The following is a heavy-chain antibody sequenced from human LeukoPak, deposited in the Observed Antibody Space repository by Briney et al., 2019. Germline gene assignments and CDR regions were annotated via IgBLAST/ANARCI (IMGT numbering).Heavy chain of an antibody. D-gene: IGHD2-15*01. J-gene: IGHJ4*02. CDR1: GVSFDDYY. V-gene: IGHV4-34*01. CDR2: INHSGYT. CDR3: ARRMPPDY. Sequence: PSETLSLTCAVSGVSFDDYYWSWVRQTPGKGLEWIGEINHSGYTNDSPSLKSRVTISVDTSKNQFSLKLSSVTAADTAVYYCARRMPPDYWGQGTLVTVSS.